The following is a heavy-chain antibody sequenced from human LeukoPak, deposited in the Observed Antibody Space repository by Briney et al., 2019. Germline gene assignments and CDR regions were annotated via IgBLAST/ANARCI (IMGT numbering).Heavy chain of an antibody. CDR1: GGSINGYY. J-gene: IGHJ6*02. CDR3: ASLLRHSGMDV. V-gene: IGHV4-59*01. CDR2: IYYSGST. Sequence: SETLSLTCTVSGGSINGYYWNWIRQPAGKGLEWIGYIYYSGSTNYNPSLKSRVTISVDTSKNQFSLKLSSVTAADTAVYYCASLLRHSGMDVWGQGTLVTVSS. D-gene: IGHD2/OR15-2a*01.